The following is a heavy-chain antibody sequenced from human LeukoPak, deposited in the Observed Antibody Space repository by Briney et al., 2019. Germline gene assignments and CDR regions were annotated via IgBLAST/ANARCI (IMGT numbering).Heavy chain of an antibody. Sequence: GGSLRLSCAASGFTFTSYAMSWVRQAPGKGLEWVSAIIGDVRSTYYADSVKGRFTISRDNSKNTFYLQMNSLRAEDTAVYYCAKGPLFWSGYHYFDYWGQGTLVTVSS. J-gene: IGHJ4*02. V-gene: IGHV3-23*01. CDR3: AKGPLFWSGYHYFDY. CDR2: IIGDVRST. CDR1: GFTFTSYA. D-gene: IGHD3-3*01.